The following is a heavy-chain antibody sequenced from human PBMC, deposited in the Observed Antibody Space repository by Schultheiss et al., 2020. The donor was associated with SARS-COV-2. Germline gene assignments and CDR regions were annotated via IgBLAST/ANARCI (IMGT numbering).Heavy chain of an antibody. J-gene: IGHJ3*02. V-gene: IGHV2-5*01. CDR1: GFSLSTSGVG. Sequence: SGPTLVKPTQTLTLTCTFSGFSLSTSGVGVGWIRQPPGKALEWLALIYWNDDKRYSTSLKSRLTISKDTSKNQVVLTMTNMDPVDTATYYCARTSTVTLRDAFDIWGQGTMVTVSS. CDR3: ARTSTVTLRDAFDI. CDR2: IYWNDDK. D-gene: IGHD4-17*01.